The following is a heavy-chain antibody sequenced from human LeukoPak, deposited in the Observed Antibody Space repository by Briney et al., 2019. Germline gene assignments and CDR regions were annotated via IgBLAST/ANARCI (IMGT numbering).Heavy chain of an antibody. D-gene: IGHD6-19*01. CDR2: INPNSGDT. V-gene: IGHV1-2*02. CDR3: ARVRQWLGNWFDP. J-gene: IGHJ5*02. Sequence: ASVKVSRKASGYSFTGYYIHWVRQAPGQGLEWMGWINPNSGDTNYAQMFQGRVTMTRDTSTSTAYMEVSRLRSDDTAVYYCARVRQWLGNWFDPWGQGTLVTVSS. CDR1: GYSFTGYY.